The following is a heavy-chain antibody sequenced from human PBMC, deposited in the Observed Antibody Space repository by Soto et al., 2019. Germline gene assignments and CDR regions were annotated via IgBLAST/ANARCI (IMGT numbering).Heavy chain of an antibody. J-gene: IGHJ4*02. CDR2: IYSAGST. CDR3: AENSHKVY. D-gene: IGHD1-26*01. Sequence: EVQLVESGGGLVQPGGSRRLSCAASGFTVSNNYMSWVRQAPGQGLEWGSLIYSAGSTYYAHSVKGRLTISRDNSKNTLYLQMTSLRAEDPAVDDCAENSHKVYWGQGTLVTVSS. V-gene: IGHV3-66*01. CDR1: GFTVSNNY.